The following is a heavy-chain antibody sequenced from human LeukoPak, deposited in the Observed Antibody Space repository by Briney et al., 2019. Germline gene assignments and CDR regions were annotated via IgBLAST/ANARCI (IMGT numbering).Heavy chain of an antibody. D-gene: IGHD5-12*01. CDR3: AKGAYDYIEMGYFDS. J-gene: IGHJ4*02. CDR1: GFTSTNYA. Sequence: GGSLRLSCAASGFTSTNYAMNWVRQAPGKGLEWVSVLIGSSGSTDYADSVKGRFTTSRDKSKNTLFLQMNSLRAEDTAIYFCAKGAYDYIEMGYFDSWGQGPRSPSPQ. V-gene: IGHV3-23*01. CDR2: LIGSSGST.